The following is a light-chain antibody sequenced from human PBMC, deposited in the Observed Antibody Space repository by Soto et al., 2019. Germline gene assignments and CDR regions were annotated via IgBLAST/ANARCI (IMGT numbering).Light chain of an antibody. V-gene: IGKV3-20*01. CDR2: GAS. J-gene: IGKJ1*01. CDR3: QQFGSSAWT. Sequence: ETVMTQSPATLSVSPGERATLSCRASQSVSSNLAWYQQKPGQAPRLLIYGASTRATGIPDRFSGSGSGTDFTLTISRLEPEDFAVYYCQQFGSSAWTFGQGTKVDIK. CDR1: QSVSSN.